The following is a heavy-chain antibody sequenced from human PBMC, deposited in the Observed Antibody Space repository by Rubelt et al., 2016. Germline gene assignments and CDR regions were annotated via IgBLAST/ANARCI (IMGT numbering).Heavy chain of an antibody. CDR2: INPSGGST. CDR3: ARNQYSSSWYLNP. CDR1: GYTFTSYY. V-gene: IGHV1-46*01. Sequence: QVQLVQSGAEVKKPGASVKVSCKASGYTFTSYYMHWVRQAPGQGLEWMGIINPSGGSTSYAQKFQGRVTVTRDKATSTVYMELSSLRSEDTAVYYCARNQYSSSWYLNPWGQGTLVTVSS. D-gene: IGHD6-13*01. J-gene: IGHJ5*02.